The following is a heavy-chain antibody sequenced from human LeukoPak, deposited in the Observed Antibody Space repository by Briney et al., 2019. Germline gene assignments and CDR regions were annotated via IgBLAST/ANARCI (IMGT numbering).Heavy chain of an antibody. CDR3: ARDRGDGYNPEGAFDT. J-gene: IGHJ3*02. D-gene: IGHD5-12*01. V-gene: IGHV3-11*01. CDR2: ISSSGSTI. CDR1: GFTFSDYY. Sequence: GGSLRLSCAASGFTFSDYYMSWIRQAPGKGLEWVSYISSSGSTIYYADSVKGRFTISRDNAKNSLYLQMNSLRAEDTAVYYCARDRGDGYNPEGAFDTWGQGTMVTVSS.